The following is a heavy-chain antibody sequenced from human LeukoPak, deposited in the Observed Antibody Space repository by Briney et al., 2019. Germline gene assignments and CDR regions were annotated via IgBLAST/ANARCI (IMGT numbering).Heavy chain of an antibody. CDR3: ARDKAPGGFKGYFDY. CDR1: GFTFSSYA. J-gene: IGHJ4*02. Sequence: PGGSLRLSCAASGFTFSSYAMHWVRQAPGKGLEWVAVISYDGSNKYYADSVKGRFTISRDNSKNTLYLQMNSLRAEDTAVYYCARDKAPGGFKGYFDYWGQGTLVTVSS. V-gene: IGHV3-30-3*01. CDR2: ISYDGSNK. D-gene: IGHD3-10*01.